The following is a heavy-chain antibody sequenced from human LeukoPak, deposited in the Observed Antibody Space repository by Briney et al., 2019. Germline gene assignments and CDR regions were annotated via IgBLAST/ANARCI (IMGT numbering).Heavy chain of an antibody. CDR3: ARDPPGVRYGRPIFDF. V-gene: IGHV1-2*02. D-gene: IGHD2-8*01. Sequence: VASVKVSCKASGYTFTSYYMHWVRQAPGQGLEWMGWINPNSGGTNYAQKFQGRVTMTRDKSISTAYMELYSLRSDDTAVYCCARDPPGVRYGRPIFDFWGQGTLVTVSS. CDR1: GYTFTSYY. J-gene: IGHJ4*02. CDR2: INPNSGGT.